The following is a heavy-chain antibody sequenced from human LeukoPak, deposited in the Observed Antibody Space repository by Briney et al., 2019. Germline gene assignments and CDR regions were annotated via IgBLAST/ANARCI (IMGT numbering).Heavy chain of an antibody. CDR1: GGSISSANYY. CDR2: IFYSGST. V-gene: IGHV4-39*01. D-gene: IGHD2/OR15-2a*01. CDR3: ARLFYDSTTYSPPGDC. Sequence: SETLSLTCTVSGGSISSANYYWGWIRQPPGKGLEWIGSIFYSGSTYYNPSLKSRLTTSVDTSKNQLSQKLSSVTAADTAVYYCARLFYDSTTYSPPGDCWGQGTLVTVSS. J-gene: IGHJ4*02.